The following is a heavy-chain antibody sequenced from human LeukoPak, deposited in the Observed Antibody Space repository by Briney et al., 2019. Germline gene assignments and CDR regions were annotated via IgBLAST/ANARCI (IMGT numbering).Heavy chain of an antibody. J-gene: IGHJ4*02. CDR3: ARSVVAATETFDY. CDR1: GFTVSSNY. Sequence: PGGSLRLSCAASGFTVSSNYMSWVRQAPGKGLEWVSVIYSGGSTYYADSMKGRFTISRDNSKNTLYLQMNSLRAEDTAVYYCARSVVAATETFDYWGQGTLVTVSS. V-gene: IGHV3-66*01. CDR2: IYSGGST. D-gene: IGHD2-15*01.